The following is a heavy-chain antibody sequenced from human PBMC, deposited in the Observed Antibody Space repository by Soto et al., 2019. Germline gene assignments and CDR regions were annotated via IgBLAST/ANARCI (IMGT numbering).Heavy chain of an antibody. D-gene: IGHD6-13*01. V-gene: IGHV3-15*01. CDR1: GFTFSNAW. J-gene: IGHJ4*02. CDR2: IKSKTDGGTT. Sequence: KPGGSLRLSCAASGFTFSNAWMSWVRQAPGKGLEWVGRIKSKTDGGTTDYAAPVKGRFTISRDDSKNTLYLQMNSLKTEDTAVYYCTTVGIIKTGYSSSWYLYWGQGTLVTVSS. CDR3: TTVGIIKTGYSSSWYLY.